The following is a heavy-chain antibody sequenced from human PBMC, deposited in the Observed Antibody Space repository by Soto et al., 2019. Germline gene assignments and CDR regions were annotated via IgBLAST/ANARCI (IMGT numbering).Heavy chain of an antibody. D-gene: IGHD3-22*01. Sequence: SETLSLTCTVSGGSISSSSYYWGWIRQPPGKGLEWIGSIYYSGSTYYNPSLKSRVTISVDKSKNQFSLKLSSVTAADTAVYYCARKGFSDDSSGYYRPIYYFDYWGQGTLVTV. V-gene: IGHV4-39*07. CDR3: ARKGFSDDSSGYYRPIYYFDY. J-gene: IGHJ4*02. CDR1: GGSISSSSYY. CDR2: IYYSGST.